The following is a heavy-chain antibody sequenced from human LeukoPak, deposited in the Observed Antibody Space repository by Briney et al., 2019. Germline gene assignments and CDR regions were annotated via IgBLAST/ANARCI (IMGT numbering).Heavy chain of an antibody. V-gene: IGHV3-48*03. D-gene: IGHD5-24*01. CDR1: GFTFSSYE. CDR2: ISSGSGTT. Sequence: PGGSLRLSCAASGFTFSSYELNWVRQTPGKGLEWISYISSGSGTTYYGDSVQGRFITSRDNAKNSLHLQMNSLRAEDTAVYYCAKSGYNRFDYWGQGTLVTVSS. CDR3: AKSGYNRFDY. J-gene: IGHJ4*02.